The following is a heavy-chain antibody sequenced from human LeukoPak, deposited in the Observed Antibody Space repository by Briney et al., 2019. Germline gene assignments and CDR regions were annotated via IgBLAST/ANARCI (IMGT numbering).Heavy chain of an antibody. Sequence: GASVKVSCKASGYTFTSYYMHWVRQAPGRGLEWMGIINPSGGSTSYAQKFQGRVTMTRDTSTSTVYMELSSLRSEDTAVYYCARTNYGGNRAYAFDIWGQGTMVTVSS. CDR2: INPSGGST. D-gene: IGHD4-23*01. CDR3: ARTNYGGNRAYAFDI. V-gene: IGHV1-46*01. CDR1: GYTFTSYY. J-gene: IGHJ3*02.